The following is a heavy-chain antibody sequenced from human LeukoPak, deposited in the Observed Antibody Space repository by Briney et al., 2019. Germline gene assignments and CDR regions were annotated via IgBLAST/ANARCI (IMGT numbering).Heavy chain of an antibody. D-gene: IGHD6-19*01. CDR3: APRGIAVY. CDR2: MKHDESER. CDR1: GFTFSAYS. Sequence: GGSLRLSCAASGFTFSAYSMTWVRQAPGKGLEWLANMKHDESERQYVDSVKGRFTISRDNAKNSVHLLMTSLRAEDTAVYFCAPRGIAVYWGQGTLVTVSS. V-gene: IGHV3-7*01. J-gene: IGHJ4*02.